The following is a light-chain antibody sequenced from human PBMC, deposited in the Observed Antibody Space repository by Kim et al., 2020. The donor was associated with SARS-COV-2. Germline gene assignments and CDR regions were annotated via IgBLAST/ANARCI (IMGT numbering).Light chain of an antibody. CDR1: QSVSSN. V-gene: IGKV3-15*01. Sequence: IVMTQSPATLSVSTGERATLSCRASQSVSSNLAWYQQKPGQAPRLLIYGASTRATGIPARFSGSGSGTEFTLTISSLQSADFAVYYCQQYNNWPRTFGQGNKVDIK. CDR2: GAS. J-gene: IGKJ1*01. CDR3: QQYNNWPRT.